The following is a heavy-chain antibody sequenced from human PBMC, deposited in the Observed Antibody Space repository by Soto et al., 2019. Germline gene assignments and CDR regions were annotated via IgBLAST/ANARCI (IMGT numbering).Heavy chain of an antibody. CDR1: GGSITSSNW. CDR2: IFHNGST. V-gene: IGHV4-4*02. Sequence: QVQLQESGPGLAKPSGTLSLTCAVSGGSITSSNWWSWVRQSPRKGLEWVGEIFHNGSTNYNPSLKSRATMSVDRSKNQFALELRSVTAADTAVYYCARARGAIFGVVIRNWFDPWGQGTLVTVSS. D-gene: IGHD3-3*01. CDR3: ARARGAIFGVVIRNWFDP. J-gene: IGHJ5*02.